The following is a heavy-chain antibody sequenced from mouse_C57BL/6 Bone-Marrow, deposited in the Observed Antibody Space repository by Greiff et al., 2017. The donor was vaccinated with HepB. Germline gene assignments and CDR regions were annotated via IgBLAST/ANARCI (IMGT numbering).Heavy chain of an antibody. CDR1: GFSFNTYA. V-gene: IGHV10-1*01. J-gene: IGHJ3*01. CDR2: IRSKSNNYAT. Sequence: VQLQQSGGGLVQPKGSLKLSCAASGFSFNTYAMNWVRQAPGTGLEWVARIRSKSNNYATYYADSVKDRFTISRDDSESMLYLQMNNLKTEDTAMYYCVRLGFAYWGQGTLVTVSA. CDR3: VRLGFAY.